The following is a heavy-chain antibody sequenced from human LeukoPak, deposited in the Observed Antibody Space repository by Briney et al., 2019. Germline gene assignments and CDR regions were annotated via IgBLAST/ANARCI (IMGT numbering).Heavy chain of an antibody. J-gene: IGHJ6*02. Sequence: SETLSLTCAVYGGSFSGYYWSWIRQPPGKGLEWIGEINHSGSTNYNPSLKSRVTISVDTSKNQFSLELSSVTAADTAVYYCARGTGSIAARSPYYYYGMDVWGQGTTVTVSS. V-gene: IGHV4-34*01. D-gene: IGHD6-6*01. CDR2: INHSGST. CDR3: ARGTGSIAARSPYYYYGMDV. CDR1: GGSFSGYY.